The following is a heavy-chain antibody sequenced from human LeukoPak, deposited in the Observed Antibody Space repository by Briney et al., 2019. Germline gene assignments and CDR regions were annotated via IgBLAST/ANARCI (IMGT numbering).Heavy chain of an antibody. CDR1: GFTFSSYA. J-gene: IGHJ4*02. D-gene: IGHD2-15*01. Sequence: PGGSLRLSCAASGFTFSSYAMSWVRQASGKGLEWVSAISGSGGSTYYADSVKGRFTISRDNSKNTLYLQMNSLRAEDTAVYYCAKGPLGYCSGGSCYSPNWGQGTLVTVSS. V-gene: IGHV3-23*01. CDR2: ISGSGGST. CDR3: AKGPLGYCSGGSCYSPN.